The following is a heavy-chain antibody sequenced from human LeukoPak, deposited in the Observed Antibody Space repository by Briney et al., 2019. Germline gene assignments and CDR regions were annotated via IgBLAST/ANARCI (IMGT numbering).Heavy chain of an antibody. CDR1: GFTFSSYW. V-gene: IGHV3-7*01. Sequence: PGGSPRLSCAASGFTFSSYWMSWVRQAPGKGLEWVANIKQDGSEKYYVDSVKGRFTISRDNAKNSLYLQMNSLRAEDTAVYYCARGGGYYYFDYWGQGTLVTVSS. D-gene: IGHD3-22*01. J-gene: IGHJ4*02. CDR2: IKQDGSEK. CDR3: ARGGGYYYFDY.